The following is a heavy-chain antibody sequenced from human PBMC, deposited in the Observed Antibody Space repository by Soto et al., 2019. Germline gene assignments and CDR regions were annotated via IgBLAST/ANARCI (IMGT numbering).Heavy chain of an antibody. J-gene: IGHJ4*02. CDR1: GGSISSYY. CDR2: IYYSGST. V-gene: IGHV4-59*01. Sequence: SATLSLTCTVSGGSISSYYLSWIRPPPGKGLEWIGYIYYSGSTNYNPSLKSRVTISVDTSKNQFSLKLSSVTAADTAVYYCARWAYDSSGYYFDYWGQGTLVTVSS. D-gene: IGHD3-22*01. CDR3: ARWAYDSSGYYFDY.